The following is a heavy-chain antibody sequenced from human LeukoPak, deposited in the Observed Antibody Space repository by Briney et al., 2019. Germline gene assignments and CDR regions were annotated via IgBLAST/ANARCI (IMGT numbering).Heavy chain of an antibody. Sequence: GGSLRLSCAASGFTFSSYGMHWVRQAPGKGLEWVAVISYDGSNKYYADSVKGRLTISRDNSKNTLYLQMNSLRAEDTAVYYCAKEYYYDSSGYHDAFDIWGQGTMVTVSS. CDR3: AKEYYYDSSGYHDAFDI. J-gene: IGHJ3*02. CDR1: GFTFSSYG. CDR2: ISYDGSNK. V-gene: IGHV3-30*18. D-gene: IGHD3-22*01.